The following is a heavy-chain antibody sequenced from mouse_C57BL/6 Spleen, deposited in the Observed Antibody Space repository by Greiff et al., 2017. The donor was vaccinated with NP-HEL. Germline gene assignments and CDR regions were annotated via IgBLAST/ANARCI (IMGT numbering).Heavy chain of an antibody. V-gene: IGHV1-81*01. CDR1: GYTFTSYG. D-gene: IGHD3-2*02. CDR2: IYPRSGNT. CDR3: ARGGSAGYEAWFAY. Sequence: QVQLKESGAELARPGASVKLSCKASGYTFTSYGISWVKQRTGQGLEWIGEIYPRSGNTYYNEKFKGKATLTADKSSSTAYMELRSLTSEDSAVYFCARGGSAGYEAWFAYWGQGTLVTVSA. J-gene: IGHJ3*01.